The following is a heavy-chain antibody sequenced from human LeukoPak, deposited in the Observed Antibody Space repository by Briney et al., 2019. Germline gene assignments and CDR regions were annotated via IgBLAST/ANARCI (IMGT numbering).Heavy chain of an antibody. CDR2: IYYSGST. V-gene: IGHV4-39*07. CDR1: GGSISSSSHY. J-gene: IGHJ4*02. D-gene: IGHD2-15*01. Sequence: SETLPLTCTVSGGSISSSSHYWGWIRQPPGKGLEWIGSIYYSGSTNYNSTLKSRVTISVDTSKNQFSLKLSSVTAADTAVYYCARGYCSGGTCYRTFFDYWGQGTLVTVSS. CDR3: ARGYCSGGTCYRTFFDY.